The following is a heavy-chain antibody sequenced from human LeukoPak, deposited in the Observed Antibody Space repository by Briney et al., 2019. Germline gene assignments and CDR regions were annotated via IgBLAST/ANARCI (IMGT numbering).Heavy chain of an antibody. CDR3: ATDREGDPSCYYLV. J-gene: IGHJ4*02. V-gene: IGHV3-23*01. CDR1: GFTFSSYS. Sequence: GGSLRLSCAASGFTFSSYSMTWVRQAPGKGLEWVSSISANGGGTYYAGSVKGRFTISRDNSKNTLFLQMNSLRAEDSAVYYCATDREGDPSCYYLVGGQGTLITVSS. CDR2: ISANGGGT. D-gene: IGHD3-22*01.